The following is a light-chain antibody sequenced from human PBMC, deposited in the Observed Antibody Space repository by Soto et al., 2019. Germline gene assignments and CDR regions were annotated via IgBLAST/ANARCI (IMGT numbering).Light chain of an antibody. CDR1: QSVSSY. CDR2: GVY. CDR3: QQSDT. J-gene: IGKJ5*01. Sequence: EIVLTQSPATLSLSPGERATLPCRASQSVSSYLAWYQQKPGQAPRLLIYGVYTRAPGIPARFSGSGSGTDFTLTISRLEPEDFAVYYCQQSDTFGQGTRLEIK. V-gene: IGKV3-11*01.